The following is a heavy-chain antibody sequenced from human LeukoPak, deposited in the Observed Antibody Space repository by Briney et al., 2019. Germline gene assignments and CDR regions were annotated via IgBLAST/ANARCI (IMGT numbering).Heavy chain of an antibody. V-gene: IGHV1-3*01. J-gene: IGHJ4*02. CDR1: GYTFTSYA. CDR2: INAGTGNT. D-gene: IGHD6-13*01. Sequence: ASVTVSCTASGYTFTSYAMHWVRQAPGQRLEWMGWINAGTGNTKYSQKFQGTVTITRDTSATTAYMELSSLTSEDTAVYYCARDSRIATGDLDYWGQGTLVTVSS. CDR3: ARDSRIATGDLDY.